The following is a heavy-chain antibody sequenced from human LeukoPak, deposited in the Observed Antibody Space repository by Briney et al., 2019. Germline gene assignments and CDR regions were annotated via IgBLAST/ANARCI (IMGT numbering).Heavy chain of an antibody. CDR2: ISSSSSYI. V-gene: IGHV3-21*01. CDR3: ARWYSGSQYFDY. D-gene: IGHD1-26*01. CDR1: GFTFSSYS. Sequence: GGSLTLSCAASGFTFSSYSMNWVRQAPGKGLEWVSSISSSSSYIYYPDSMKGRFTISRDNAKNSLYLQMNSLRAEDTAVYYCARWYSGSQYFDYWGEGTLVPVSS. J-gene: IGHJ4*02.